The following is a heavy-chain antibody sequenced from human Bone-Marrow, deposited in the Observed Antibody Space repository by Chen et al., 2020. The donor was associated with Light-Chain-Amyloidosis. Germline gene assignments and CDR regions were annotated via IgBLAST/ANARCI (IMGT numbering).Heavy chain of an antibody. Sequence: EVQLEQSGPEVKKPGESLKISCKGSGYTFPNYWIGWVRQMPGKGLEWMGVIYPDDSGARVSPSFEGQGTDSADRSITPAYLQWRSLKASDTAMYYCARRRDGYNFDYWGQGTLVTVSS. J-gene: IGHJ4*02. V-gene: IGHV5-51*01. CDR2: IYPDDSGA. CDR3: ARRRDGYNFDY. D-gene: IGHD5-12*01. CDR1: GYTFPNYW.